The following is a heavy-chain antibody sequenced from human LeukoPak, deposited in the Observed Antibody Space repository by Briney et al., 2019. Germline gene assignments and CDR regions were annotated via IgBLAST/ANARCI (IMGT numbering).Heavy chain of an antibody. CDR2: IIPIIGTA. D-gene: IGHD3-22*01. V-gene: IGHV1-69*05. Sequence: ASVKVSCKASGGTFSSYAISWVRQAPGQGLEWMGGIIPIIGTANYAQKFQGRVTITTDKSTSTAYMELSSLRSEDTAVYYCARAGGYYDSSGYINYWGQGTLVTVSS. CDR1: GGTFSSYA. CDR3: ARAGGYYDSSGYINY. J-gene: IGHJ4*02.